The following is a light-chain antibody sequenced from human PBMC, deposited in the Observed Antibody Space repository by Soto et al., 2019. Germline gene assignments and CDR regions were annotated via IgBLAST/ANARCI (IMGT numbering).Light chain of an antibody. CDR1: SSDVGSYNL. CDR2: EVS. J-gene: IGLJ1*01. V-gene: IGLV2-23*02. CDR3: CSYAGSSTPYV. Sequence: QSVLTQPASVSGSPGQSITISCTGTSSDVGSYNLVSWYQQHPGKAPKLMIYEVSKRPSGVSNRFSGSKSGTTASLTISGLQAEDEADYYCCSYAGSSTPYVFGTGTKLTVL.